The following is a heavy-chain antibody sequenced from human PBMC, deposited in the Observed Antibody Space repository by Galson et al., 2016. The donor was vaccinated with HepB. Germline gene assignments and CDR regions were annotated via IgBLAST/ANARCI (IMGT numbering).Heavy chain of an antibody. Sequence: CAISGDSVSSSYAAWNWIRQSPSRGLEWLGRTYFTSRWYTDHAESVKGRIDISPDTYKNQFSLLVNSVTPEDTAVYYCARAARLYGVLRTQGLDAWGQGTTVTVSS. CDR2: TYFTSRWYT. V-gene: IGHV6-1*01. CDR3: ARAARLYGVLRTQGLDA. CDR1: GDSVSSSYAA. D-gene: IGHD2-8*01. J-gene: IGHJ6*02.